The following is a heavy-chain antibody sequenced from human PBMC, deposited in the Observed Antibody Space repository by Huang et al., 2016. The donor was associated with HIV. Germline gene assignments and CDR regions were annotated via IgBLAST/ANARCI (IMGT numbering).Heavy chain of an antibody. J-gene: IGHJ5*01. CDR1: GFSILIYY. D-gene: IGHD6-13*01. CDR3: AREGITPSGTEVSGFDF. V-gene: IGHV1-46*03. Sequence: QVQLVQSGAEVKKPGASVTISCKASGFSILIYYIHWVRQAPGQGLEWRGRCNPRGGGADYAQKFKGRVTMTRDTSTRTLYMELSSLRSEDTAVYYCAREGITPSGTEVSGFDFWGQGTPVSVSS. CDR2: CNPRGGGA.